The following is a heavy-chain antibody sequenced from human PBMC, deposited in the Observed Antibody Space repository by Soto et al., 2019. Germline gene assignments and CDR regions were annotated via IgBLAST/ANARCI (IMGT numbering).Heavy chain of an antibody. CDR3: TTSSSSSYYYYYYMDV. J-gene: IGHJ6*03. V-gene: IGHV3-15*01. CDR1: GFTFSIAW. Sequence: GGSLRLSCAASGFTFSIAWMSWVRQAQGKGLEWVGRIKSKTDGGTTDYAAPVKGRFTISRDDSKNTLYLQMNSLKTEDTAVYYCTTSSSSSYYYYYYMDVWGKGTTVTVSS. CDR2: IKSKTDGGTT. D-gene: IGHD6-6*01.